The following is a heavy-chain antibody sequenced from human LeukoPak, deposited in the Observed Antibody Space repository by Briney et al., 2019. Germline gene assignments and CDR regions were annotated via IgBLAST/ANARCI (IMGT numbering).Heavy chain of an antibody. Sequence: GGSLRLSCAASGFTFTTNAMSWVRQAPGKGLEWVSAISGRTGGTYYADSVKGRFTISRDNSKSTLYLQMDSLRAQDTAVYYCAKCGNSGCHLIDYWGQGTLVTVSS. D-gene: IGHD5-12*01. J-gene: IGHJ4*02. V-gene: IGHV3-23*01. CDR3: AKCGNSGCHLIDY. CDR2: ISGRTGGT. CDR1: GFTFTTNA.